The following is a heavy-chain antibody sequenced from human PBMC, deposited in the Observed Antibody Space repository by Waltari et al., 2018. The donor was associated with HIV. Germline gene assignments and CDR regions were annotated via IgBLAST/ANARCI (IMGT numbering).Heavy chain of an antibody. D-gene: IGHD3-22*01. CDR3: ARDYYDSSGYDTVDY. V-gene: IGHV4-39*01. CDR2: IYYSGST. CDR1: GGSIRSSSYY. J-gene: IGHJ4*02. Sequence: QLQLQESGPGLVKPSETLSLTCTVSGGSIRSSSYYWGWIRQPPGKGLEWIGSIYYSGSTYYNPSLKSRVTISVDTSKNQFSLKLSSVTAADTAVYYCARDYYDSSGYDTVDYWGQGTLVTVSS.